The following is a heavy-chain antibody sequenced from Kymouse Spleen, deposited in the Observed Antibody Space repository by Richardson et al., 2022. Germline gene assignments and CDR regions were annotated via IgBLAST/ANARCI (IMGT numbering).Heavy chain of an antibody. CDR3: AKESTMVRGVINY. CDR2: ISYDGSNK. J-gene: IGHJ4*02. Sequence: QVQLVESGGGVVQPGRSLRLSCAASGFTFSSYGMHWVRQAPGKGLEWVAVISYDGSNKYYADSVKGRFTISRDNSKNTLYLQMNSLRAEDTAVYYCAKESTMVRGVINYWGQGTLVTVSS. CDR1: GFTFSSYG. V-gene: IGHV3-30*18. D-gene: IGHD3-10*01.